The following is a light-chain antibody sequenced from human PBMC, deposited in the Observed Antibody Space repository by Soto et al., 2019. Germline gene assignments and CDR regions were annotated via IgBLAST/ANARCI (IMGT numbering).Light chain of an antibody. Sequence: QSALTQPPSVSGAPGQRVTISCTGSGSNIGAGYDVHWYQQLPGTAPKLLIYGNNNRPSGVPDRFSGSKPGTSASLAITGLQAEDEADYYCQSYDSSLTGYWVFGGGTKVTVL. CDR3: QSYDSSLTGYWV. CDR1: GSNIGAGYD. V-gene: IGLV1-40*01. J-gene: IGLJ3*02. CDR2: GNN.